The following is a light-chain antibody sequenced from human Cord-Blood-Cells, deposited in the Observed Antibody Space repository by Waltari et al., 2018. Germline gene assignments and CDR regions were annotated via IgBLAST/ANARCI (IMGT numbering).Light chain of an antibody. Sequence: QSALTQPASVSGSPGQSITIPCPGTSSDVGGYNYVYWYQQHPGKAPKLMIYEVSNRPTGVSNRFSGSKSGNTASLTISGLQAEDEADYYCSSYTSSSTLVFGGGTKLTVL. J-gene: IGLJ3*02. CDR2: EVS. CDR3: SSYTSSSTLV. CDR1: SSDVGGYNY. V-gene: IGLV2-14*01.